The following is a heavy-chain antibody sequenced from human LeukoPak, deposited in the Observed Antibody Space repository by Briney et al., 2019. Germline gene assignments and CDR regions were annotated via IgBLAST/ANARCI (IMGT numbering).Heavy chain of an antibody. D-gene: IGHD2-2*01. CDR1: GASISSSSSY. V-gene: IGHV4-39*01. J-gene: IGHJ4*02. Sequence: SDTLSLTCTVSGASISSSSSYWGWIRQPPGKGLEWIGSIYYSGSTYYNPSLKSRVTISVDTSKNQFSLKLSSVTAADTAVYYCARQTRLVVVPAASFDYWGQGTLVTVSS. CDR2: IYYSGST. CDR3: ARQTRLVVVPAASFDY.